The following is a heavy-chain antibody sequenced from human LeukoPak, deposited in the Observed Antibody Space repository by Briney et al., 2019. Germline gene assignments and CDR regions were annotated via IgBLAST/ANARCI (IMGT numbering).Heavy chain of an antibody. D-gene: IGHD6-19*01. Sequence: PGGSLRLSCAASGFTFDDYAMHWVRQAPGKGLEWVSGISWNSGSIGYADSVKGRFTISRDNAKNSLYLQMNSLRAEDTALYYCAKGVRSGWFLFDYWGQGTLVTVSS. CDR3: AKGVRSGWFLFDY. J-gene: IGHJ4*02. CDR2: ISWNSGSI. CDR1: GFTFDDYA. V-gene: IGHV3-9*01.